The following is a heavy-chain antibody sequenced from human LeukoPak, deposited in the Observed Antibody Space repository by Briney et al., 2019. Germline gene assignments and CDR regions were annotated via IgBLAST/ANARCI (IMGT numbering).Heavy chain of an antibody. CDR2: IYYSGST. J-gene: IGHJ6*03. Sequence: SETLSLTCTVSGGSISSGDYYWSWIRQPPGKGLEWIGYIYYSGSTYYNPSLKSRVTISVDTSKNQFSLKLSSVTAADTAVYYCARDLQCSSTSCYIRGYYYYYYMDVWGKGTTVTVSS. D-gene: IGHD2-2*02. V-gene: IGHV4-30-4*08. CDR1: GGSISSGDYY. CDR3: ARDLQCSSTSCYIRGYYYYYYMDV.